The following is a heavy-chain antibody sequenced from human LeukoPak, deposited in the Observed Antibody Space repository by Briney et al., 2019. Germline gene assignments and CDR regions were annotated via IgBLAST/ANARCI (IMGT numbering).Heavy chain of an antibody. V-gene: IGHV4-34*01. D-gene: IGHD3-3*01. J-gene: IGHJ5*02. Sequence: SETLSLTCTVYGGSFSGYYWSWIRQPPGKGLEWIGEINHSGSTNYNPSLKSRVTISVDTSKNQFSLKLSSVTAADTAVYYCARGPPITIFGVAPHGVSGWFDPWGQGTLVIVSS. CDR1: GGSFSGYY. CDR2: INHSGST. CDR3: ARGPPITIFGVAPHGVSGWFDP.